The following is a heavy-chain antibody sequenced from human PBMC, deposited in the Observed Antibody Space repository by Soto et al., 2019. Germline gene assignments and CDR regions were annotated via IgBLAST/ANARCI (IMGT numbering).Heavy chain of an antibody. CDR3: ARDQYGDNWYFDL. J-gene: IGHJ2*01. V-gene: IGHV4-31*03. CDR1: GGSISSGGYY. D-gene: IGHD4-17*01. Sequence: QVQLQESGPGLVKPSQTLTLTCTVSGGSISSGGYYWSWIRQHPGKGLEWIGYIYYSGSTYYNPALKSRVTISVDTPKNQFSLKLSSVTAADTAVYYCARDQYGDNWYFDLWGRGTLVTVSS. CDR2: IYYSGST.